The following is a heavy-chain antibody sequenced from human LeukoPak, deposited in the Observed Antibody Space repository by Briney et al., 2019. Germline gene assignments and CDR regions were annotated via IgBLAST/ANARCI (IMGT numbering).Heavy chain of an antibody. D-gene: IGHD6-13*01. J-gene: IGHJ4*02. CDR3: AKKEYLYSSSWYGIDY. CDR1: GFTFSSYG. CDR2: ISYDGSNK. V-gene: IGHV3-30*18. Sequence: GGSLRLSCAASGFTFSSYGMHRVRQAPGKGLEWVAVISYDGSNKYYADSVKGRFTISRDNSKNTLYLQMNSLRAEDTAVYYCAKKEYLYSSSWYGIDYWGQGTLVTVSS.